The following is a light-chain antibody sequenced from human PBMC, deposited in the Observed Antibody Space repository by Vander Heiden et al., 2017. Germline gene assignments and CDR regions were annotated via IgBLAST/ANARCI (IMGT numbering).Light chain of an antibody. CDR2: KDR. CDR3: QSADSSGTYVV. V-gene: IGLV3-25*03. J-gene: IGLJ2*01. CDR1: ALPKQY. Sequence: SYELTQPPSVSVSPGQTDRITCSGDALPKQYAYWYQQKPGQAPVLVIYKDRERPSGIPERFSGSSSGTTVTLTISGVQAEDEADYYCQSADSSGTYVVFGGGTKLTVL.